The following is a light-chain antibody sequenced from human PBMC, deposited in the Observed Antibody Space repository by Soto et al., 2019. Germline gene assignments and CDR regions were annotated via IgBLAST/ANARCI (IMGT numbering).Light chain of an antibody. V-gene: IGKV3-15*01. J-gene: IGKJ4*01. CDR1: ESISSN. Sequence: DRVMTQSPATLSVSPGEGATLSCRASESISSNLAWYQQKPGQAPRLLIFGASSRATGIPARFSGSGSETEFTLTISSLQSEDFAVYYCQQYYRWPLTFGGGTKVQIK. CDR3: QQYYRWPLT. CDR2: GAS.